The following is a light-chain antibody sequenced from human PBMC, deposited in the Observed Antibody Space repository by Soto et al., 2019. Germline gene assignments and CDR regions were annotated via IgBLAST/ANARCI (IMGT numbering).Light chain of an antibody. CDR3: SSYTSSSTVV. CDR2: DVS. CDR1: SSDVGGYNY. V-gene: IGLV2-14*01. Sequence: QSALTQPASVSGSPGQSITNSCTGTSSDVGGYNYVSWYQQHPGKAPKLMIYDVSNRPSGVSNRFSGSKSGNTASLTISGLHAEDEADYYCSSYTSSSTVVFGGGTKLTVL. J-gene: IGLJ2*01.